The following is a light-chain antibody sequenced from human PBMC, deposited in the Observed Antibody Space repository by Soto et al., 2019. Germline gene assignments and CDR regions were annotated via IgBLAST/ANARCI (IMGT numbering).Light chain of an antibody. CDR3: QQYGSSHKT. CDR2: GAA. CDR1: ESVGSNS. Sequence: EIVLTQSPGTLSLSPGERATLSCRASESVGSNSLAWYQQKPGQAPRLLIYGAASRATGIPDRFSGSGSGTDFTLTISRLEPEDFAVYYCQQYGSSHKTFGQGTKVEIK. J-gene: IGKJ1*01. V-gene: IGKV3-20*01.